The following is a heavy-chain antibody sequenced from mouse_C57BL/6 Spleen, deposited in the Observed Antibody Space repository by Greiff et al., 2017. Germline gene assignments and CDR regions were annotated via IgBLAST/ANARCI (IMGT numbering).Heavy chain of an antibody. D-gene: IGHD4-1*01. Sequence: EVQLQESGPGLVKPSQSLSLTCSVTGYSITSGYYWNWIRQFPGNKLEWMGYISYDGSNNYNPSLKNRISITRDTSKNQFFLKLNSVTTEDTATYYCARDKGTGTAWFAYWGQGTLVTVSA. J-gene: IGHJ3*01. CDR1: GYSITSGYY. CDR2: ISYDGSN. CDR3: ARDKGTGTAWFAY. V-gene: IGHV3-6*01.